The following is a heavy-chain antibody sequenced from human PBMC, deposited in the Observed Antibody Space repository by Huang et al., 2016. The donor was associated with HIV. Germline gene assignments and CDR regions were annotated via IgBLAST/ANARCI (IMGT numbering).Heavy chain of an antibody. Sequence: VHLVESGGALVQPGGSLRLSCAASGFPVTTNYLNWVRQAPGKGLDWFFTFDSGHKTSHAYSGKCRFTVSRDNTKNTMYLQMNSLRVEDTATYYCAREMMVRGVSVPITDGYFYYGMDVWGHGTTGSVSS. J-gene: IGHJ6*02. D-gene: IGHD3-10*01. V-gene: IGHV3-53*01. CDR1: GFPVTTNY. CDR2: FDSGHKT. CDR3: AREMMVRGVSVPITDGYFYYGMDV.